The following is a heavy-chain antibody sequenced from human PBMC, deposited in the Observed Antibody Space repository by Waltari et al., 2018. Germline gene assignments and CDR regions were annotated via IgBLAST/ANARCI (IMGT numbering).Heavy chain of an antibody. CDR2: ISGSGGST. Sequence: SWVRQAPGKGLEWVSAISGSGGSTYYADSVKGRFTISRDNSKNTLYLQMNSLRAEDTSVYYCAKAYSSGWYSGFRYYFDYWGQGTLVTVSS. J-gene: IGHJ4*02. V-gene: IGHV3-23*01. D-gene: IGHD6-19*01. CDR3: AKAYSSGWYSGFRYYFDY.